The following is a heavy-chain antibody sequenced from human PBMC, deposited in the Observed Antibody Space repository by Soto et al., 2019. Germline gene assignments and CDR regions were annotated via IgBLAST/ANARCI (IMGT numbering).Heavy chain of an antibody. J-gene: IGHJ5*02. CDR3: ARDRTDSGYYTNWLDP. V-gene: IGHV3-23*01. Sequence: GGSLILSCAASVFTFSSDAMRWVRQAPVKGLEWVSAISGSGGSTYYADSVKGRFTISADKSTLTSYMELHSLTSDDTALYYCARDRTDSGYYTNWLDPWGQGTQVTVSS. CDR2: ISGSGGST. CDR1: VFTFSSDA. D-gene: IGHD3-22*01.